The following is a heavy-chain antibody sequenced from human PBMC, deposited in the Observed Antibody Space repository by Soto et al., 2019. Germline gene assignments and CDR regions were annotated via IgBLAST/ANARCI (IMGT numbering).Heavy chain of an antibody. J-gene: IGHJ6*02. CDR3: ARDLPAMDV. CDR1: GYTFSSYF. Sequence: QVQLVQSGAEVKKPGASVKVSCKAYGYTFSSYFISWGRQAPGQGREWMGWISAYNGNTTYAQKLQGRVTMTTDTSTSTAYMELRSLRPDDTAVYYCARDLPAMDVWGQGTTVTVSS. V-gene: IGHV1-18*01. CDR2: ISAYNGNT.